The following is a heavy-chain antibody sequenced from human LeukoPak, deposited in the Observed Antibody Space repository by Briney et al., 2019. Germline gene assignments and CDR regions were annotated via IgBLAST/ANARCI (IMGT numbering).Heavy chain of an antibody. Sequence: GASVKVSFKASGYTFIGFYIHWVRQAPGQGLEWMGWINPNSGVTNYAQKLQGRVTITRDTSIDTAYMQLSRLRSDDTAVYYCAKDRYGDYEAPFHYYMDAWGRGTTVTVSS. CDR2: INPNSGVT. D-gene: IGHD5-12*01. V-gene: IGHV1-2*02. J-gene: IGHJ6*03. CDR1: GYTFIGFY. CDR3: AKDRYGDYEAPFHYYMDA.